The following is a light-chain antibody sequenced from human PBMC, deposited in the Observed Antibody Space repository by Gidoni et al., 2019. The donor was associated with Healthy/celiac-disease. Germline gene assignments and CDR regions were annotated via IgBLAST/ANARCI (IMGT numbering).Light chain of an antibody. CDR3: KQYNNWPTT. J-gene: IGKJ1*01. Sequence: EIVMTQSPATLSVSPGERATLSCRASQSVSSNLAWYQQKPGQAPRLLIYGASTRATGIPARVSGSGSGTEFTLTISSLQSEDFAVYYCKQYNNWPTTFGQGTKVEIK. CDR1: QSVSSN. CDR2: GAS. V-gene: IGKV3-15*01.